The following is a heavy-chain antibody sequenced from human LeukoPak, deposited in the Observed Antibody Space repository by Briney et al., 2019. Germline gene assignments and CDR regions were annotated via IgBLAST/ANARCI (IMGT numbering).Heavy chain of an antibody. J-gene: IGHJ5*02. Sequence: ASVKVSCKASGYTFTSYGISWVRQAPGQGLEWMGLISAYNGNTNYAQKLQGRVTMTTDTPTSTAYMELRSLRSDDTAVYYCAREGNDILTGYLVDPWGQGTLVTVSS. CDR2: ISAYNGNT. CDR1: GYTFTSYG. D-gene: IGHD3-9*01. CDR3: AREGNDILTGYLVDP. V-gene: IGHV1-18*01.